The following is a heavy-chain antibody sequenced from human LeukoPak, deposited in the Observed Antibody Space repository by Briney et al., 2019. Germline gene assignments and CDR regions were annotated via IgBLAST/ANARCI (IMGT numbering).Heavy chain of an antibody. CDR1: GYTFTGYY. J-gene: IGHJ4*02. D-gene: IGHD5-12*01. V-gene: IGHV1-2*02. CDR2: INPNSGGT. CDR3: ARSGYSGYDSGGY. Sequence: ASVKVSCKASGYTFTGYYMHWVRQAPGHGLEWMGWINPNSGGTNYAQKFQGRVTMTRDTSISTAYMELSRLRSDDTAVYYCARSGYSGYDSGGYWGQGTLVTVSS.